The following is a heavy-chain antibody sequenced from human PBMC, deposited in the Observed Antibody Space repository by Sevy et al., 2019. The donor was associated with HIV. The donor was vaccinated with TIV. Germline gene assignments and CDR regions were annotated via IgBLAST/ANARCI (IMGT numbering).Heavy chain of an antibody. J-gene: IGHJ3*02. D-gene: IGHD6-13*01. V-gene: IGHV1-46*01. CDR2: INPSGGST. CDR3: ARDHTVIGSNWYGAFDI. CDR1: GYTFTNYY. Sequence: ASVKVSCKASGYTFTNYYMHWVRQAPGQGLEWMGIINPSGGSTSYAQMFQGRLTMTRDTSTSTVYMELSSLRSEDTAVYYCARDHTVIGSNWYGAFDIWGQGTMVTVSS.